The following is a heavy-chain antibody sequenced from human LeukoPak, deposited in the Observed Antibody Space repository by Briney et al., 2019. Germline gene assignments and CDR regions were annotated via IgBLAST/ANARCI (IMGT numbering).Heavy chain of an antibody. CDR1: GYTFTSYY. J-gene: IGHJ4*02. CDR2: INPSGGST. Sequence: ASVKVSCKASGYTFTSYYMHWVRQAPGQGLEWMGIINPSGGSTSYAQKFQGRVTMTRDMSTSTVYMELSSLRSEDTAVYYCARDSTATMVRGVISSWGQGTLVTVSS. D-gene: IGHD3-10*01. V-gene: IGHV1-46*01. CDR3: ARDSTATMVRGVISS.